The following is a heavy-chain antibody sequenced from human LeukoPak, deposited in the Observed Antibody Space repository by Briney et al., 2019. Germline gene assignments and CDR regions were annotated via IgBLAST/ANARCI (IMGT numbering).Heavy chain of an antibody. D-gene: IGHD2-15*01. J-gene: IGHJ4*02. CDR3: ARDNCSGGSCYLGYFDY. CDR2: ISSSGSTI. V-gene: IGHV3-48*03. Sequence: GGSLRLSCAASGFTFSSYEMNWVRQAPGKGLEGVSYISSSGSTIYYADSVKGRFTISRDNAKNSLYLQMNSLRAEDTAVYYCARDNCSGGSCYLGYFDYWGQGTLVTVSS. CDR1: GFTFSSYE.